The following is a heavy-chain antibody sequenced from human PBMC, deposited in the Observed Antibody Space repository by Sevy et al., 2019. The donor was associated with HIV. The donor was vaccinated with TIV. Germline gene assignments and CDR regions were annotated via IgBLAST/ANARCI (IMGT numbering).Heavy chain of an antibody. V-gene: IGHV1-18*01. CDR3: ARLSTARGKSNWFDP. J-gene: IGHJ5*02. CDR1: GYTFSSYG. D-gene: IGHD3-10*01. Sequence: ASVKVSCKASGYTFSSYGISWVRQAPGQGLEWMGWIGAYNGNRKYAQNLQDRVTMPTDTSTSAADMELRSLRSDETAGYVCARLSTARGKSNWFDPWGQGTLVTVSS. CDR2: IGAYNGNR.